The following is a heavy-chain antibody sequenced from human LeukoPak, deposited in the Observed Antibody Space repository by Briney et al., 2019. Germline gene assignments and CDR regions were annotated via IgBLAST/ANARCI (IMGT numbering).Heavy chain of an antibody. D-gene: IGHD4-23*01. CDR1: GFTFSSYA. CDR3: AIITVVPGY. Sequence: GGSLRLSCAASGFTFSSYAMHWVRQAPGKGLEWVAVISYDGSNKYYADSVKGRFTISRDNSKNTLYLQMNSLRAEDTAVYYCAIITVVPGYWGQGTLVTVSS. CDR2: ISYDGSNK. V-gene: IGHV3-30-3*01. J-gene: IGHJ4*02.